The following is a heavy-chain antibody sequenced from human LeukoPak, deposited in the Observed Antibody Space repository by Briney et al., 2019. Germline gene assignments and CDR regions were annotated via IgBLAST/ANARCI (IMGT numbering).Heavy chain of an antibody. V-gene: IGHV3-30-3*01. CDR1: GFTFSSYW. CDR2: ISYDGRNK. Sequence: PGGSLRLSCAASGFTFSSYWMHWVRQAPGKGLEWVAVISYDGRNKYHADSVQGRFTISRDNSKNTLYLQMNSLRGEDTAVYYCAREDYWGQGTLVTVSS. CDR3: AREDY. J-gene: IGHJ4*02.